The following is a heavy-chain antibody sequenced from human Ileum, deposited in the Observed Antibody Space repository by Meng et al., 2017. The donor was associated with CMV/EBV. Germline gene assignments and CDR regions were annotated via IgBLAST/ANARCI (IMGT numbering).Heavy chain of an antibody. V-gene: IGHV4-39*07. D-gene: IGHD6-13*01. Sequence: SETLSLTCSVSGGSISSSSYYWDWIRQPPGKGLEWIGTVYYSGSAYYNPSLKSRVTISVDTSKNQFSLRLTSVTAADTALYFCARGPSSSTWPPPYYDYWGRGTLVTVSS. CDR3: ARGPSSSTWPPPYYDY. CDR1: GGSISSSSYY. CDR2: VYYSGSA. J-gene: IGHJ4*02.